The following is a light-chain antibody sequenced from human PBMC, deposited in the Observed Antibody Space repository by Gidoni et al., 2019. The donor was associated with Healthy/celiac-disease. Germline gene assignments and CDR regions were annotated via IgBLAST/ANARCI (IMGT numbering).Light chain of an antibody. CDR3: QQYNSYDYT. J-gene: IGKJ2*01. Sequence: DIQMTQSPSTLSASGGDKVTITCRASQSISSWLAWYRQKPGKAPKLLIYKASSLESGVPSRFSGSGSGTEFTLTISSLQPDDFATYYCQQYNSYDYTFGQGTKLEIK. CDR1: QSISSW. CDR2: KAS. V-gene: IGKV1-5*03.